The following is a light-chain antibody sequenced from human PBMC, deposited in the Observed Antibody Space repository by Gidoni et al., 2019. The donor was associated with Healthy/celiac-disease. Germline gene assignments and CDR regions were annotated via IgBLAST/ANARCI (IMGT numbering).Light chain of an antibody. J-gene: IGKJ2*01. V-gene: IGKV1-5*03. Sequence: DIQMTQSPSTLSASVGDRVTITCRASQSISSWLAWYHQKPGKAPKLLIYKASSLESGVPSRFSGSGSGTEFTRTISSLQPDDFATYYCQQYNSFPYTFXHXTKLEIK. CDR2: KAS. CDR3: QQYNSFPYT. CDR1: QSISSW.